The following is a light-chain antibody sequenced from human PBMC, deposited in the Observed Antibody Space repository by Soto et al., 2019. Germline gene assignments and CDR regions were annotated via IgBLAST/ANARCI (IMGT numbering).Light chain of an antibody. Sequence: QSVLTQPPSASGTPGQRVSISCSGSSSNIGSNPVTWYQQLPGTAPKLLMFSNNQRPSGVPDRFSGSKSGTSASLAISGLQSEDEADYYCAVWDDSLNGRVFGGGTKLTVL. CDR3: AVWDDSLNGRV. V-gene: IGLV1-44*01. CDR1: SSNIGSNP. CDR2: SNN. J-gene: IGLJ2*01.